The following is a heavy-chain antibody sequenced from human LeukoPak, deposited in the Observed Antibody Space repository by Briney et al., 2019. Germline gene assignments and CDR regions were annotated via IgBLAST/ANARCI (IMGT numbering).Heavy chain of an antibody. Sequence: PSETLSLTCTVSGGSISSGDYYWSWIRQPPGKGLEWIGYIYYSGSTYYNPSLKSRVTMSVDTSKNQFSLKLSPVTAADTAVYYCARDAGTSYHYYYYYGMDVWGQGTTVTVSS. CDR1: GGSISSGDYY. D-gene: IGHD1-1*01. J-gene: IGHJ6*02. CDR2: IYYSGST. V-gene: IGHV4-30-4*01. CDR3: ARDAGTSYHYYYYYGMDV.